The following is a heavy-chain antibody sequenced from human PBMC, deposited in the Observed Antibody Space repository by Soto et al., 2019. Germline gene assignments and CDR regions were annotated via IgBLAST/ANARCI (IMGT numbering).Heavy chain of an antibody. Sequence: QVQLVQSVSGVKRPGASVKVSGRASGNTFTSYGFSWVQHPPGPGLEWMGGISAYNGNTNNAQTLQGRVTMTTDTSTSTAYMELRSLRSDDTAVYYCARDRGAQYSSGWYDWSDYWGQGTLVTVSS. V-gene: IGHV1-18*01. CDR1: GNTFTSYG. CDR3: ARDRGAQYSSGWYDWSDY. D-gene: IGHD6-19*01. J-gene: IGHJ4*02. CDR2: ISAYNGNT.